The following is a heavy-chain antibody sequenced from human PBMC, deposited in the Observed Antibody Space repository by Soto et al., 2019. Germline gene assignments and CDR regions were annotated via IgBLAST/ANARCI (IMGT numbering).Heavy chain of an antibody. CDR2: MSYDGTNK. CDR1: GFMFSAYA. Sequence: QVQLVESGGGVVQPGASLRLSCTASGFMFSAYAMLWVRQAPGKGLEWVAAMSYDGTNKYYADSLKGRFTISRDNSKNTLFLQMSSLTAHDSAVYYCARDPSPYTSGWYGIDFWGLGTLVTVSS. V-gene: IGHV3-30-3*01. CDR3: ARDPSPYTSGWYGIDF. D-gene: IGHD6-19*01. J-gene: IGHJ4*01.